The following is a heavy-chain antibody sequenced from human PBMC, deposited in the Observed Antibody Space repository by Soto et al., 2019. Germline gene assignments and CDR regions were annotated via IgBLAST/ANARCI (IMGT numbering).Heavy chain of an antibody. Sequence: ESGGGVVQPGRSLRLSCAASGFTFSSYAMHWVRQAPGKGLEWVAVISYDGSNKYYADSVKGRFTISRDNSKNTLYLQMNSLRAEDTAVYYCARAVDTAMVTWGYYYGMDVWGQGTTVTVSS. J-gene: IGHJ6*02. V-gene: IGHV3-30-3*01. CDR3: ARAVDTAMVTWGYYYGMDV. D-gene: IGHD5-18*01. CDR1: GFTFSSYA. CDR2: ISYDGSNK.